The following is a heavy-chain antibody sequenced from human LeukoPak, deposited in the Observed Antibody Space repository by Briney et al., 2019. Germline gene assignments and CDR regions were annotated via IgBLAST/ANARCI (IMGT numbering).Heavy chain of an antibody. D-gene: IGHD6-19*01. CDR2: IYYSGST. Sequence: PSETLSLTCTVSGGSISSYYWSWIRQPPGKGLEWIGYIYYSGSTNYNPSLKSRVTIPVDTSKNQFSLKLSSVTAADTAVYYCARAAGQWLPMSYFDYWGQGTLVTVSS. V-gene: IGHV4-59*01. J-gene: IGHJ4*02. CDR1: GGSISSYY. CDR3: ARAAGQWLPMSYFDY.